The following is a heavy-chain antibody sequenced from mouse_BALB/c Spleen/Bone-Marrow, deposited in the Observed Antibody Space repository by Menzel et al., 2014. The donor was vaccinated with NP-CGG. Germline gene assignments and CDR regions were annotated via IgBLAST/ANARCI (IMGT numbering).Heavy chain of an antibody. V-gene: IGHV1-69*01. J-gene: IGHJ3*01. CDR1: GYTFTDYW. D-gene: IGHD2-13*01. Sequence: QVQLKQSGAELVMPGASVKMSCKASGYTFTDYWIHWMKQRPGQGLEWIRAIDTSYIYTNFNPKFKGKATLTVDESSNTAYMQLSSLTSEDSAVYYCASIFYADFGWFPYWGQGTLVTVSA. CDR2: IDTSYIYT. CDR3: ASIFYADFGWFPY.